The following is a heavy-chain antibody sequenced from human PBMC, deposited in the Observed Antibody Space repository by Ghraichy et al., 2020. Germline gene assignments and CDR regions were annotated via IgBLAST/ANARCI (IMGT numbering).Heavy chain of an antibody. CDR3: AKDIGYCSSTSCLGAGMDV. D-gene: IGHD2-2*01. CDR1: GFTFDDYA. Sequence: GGSLRLSCAASGFTFDDYAMHLVRQAPGKGLEWVSGISWNSGSIGYADSVKGRFTISRDNAKNSLYLHMNSLRAEDTALYYCAKDIGYCSSTSCLGAGMDVWGQGTTVTVSS. J-gene: IGHJ6*02. V-gene: IGHV3-9*01. CDR2: ISWNSGSI.